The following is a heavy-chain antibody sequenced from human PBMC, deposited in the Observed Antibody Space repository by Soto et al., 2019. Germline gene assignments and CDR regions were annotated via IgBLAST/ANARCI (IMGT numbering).Heavy chain of an antibody. D-gene: IGHD4-17*01. CDR2: IYSGGST. Sequence: EVQLVESGGGLVQPGGSLRLSCAASGFTVSSNYMSWVRQAPGKGLEWVSVIYSGGSTYYADSVKGRFTISRHNSKNTRYLQMSSLRAEDTAVYYCARDRRGDYGDYRVNWYFDLWGRGTLVTVSS. CDR1: GFTVSSNY. CDR3: ARDRRGDYGDYRVNWYFDL. J-gene: IGHJ2*01. V-gene: IGHV3-53*04.